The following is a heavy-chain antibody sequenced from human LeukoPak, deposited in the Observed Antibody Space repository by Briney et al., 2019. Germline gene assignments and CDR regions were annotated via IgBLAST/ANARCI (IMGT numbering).Heavy chain of an antibody. V-gene: IGHV3-48*04. D-gene: IGHD4-17*01. CDR2: ISSSSSTI. CDR3: ARVRVGGDYLSCFSY. J-gene: IGHJ4*02. CDR1: GFTFSSYS. Sequence: PGGSLRLSCAASGFTFSSYSMNWVRQAPGKGLEWVSHISSSSSTIYYSDSVKGRFTISRDNAKNSLYLQMNSLRAEDTAMYYCARVRVGGDYLSCFSYWGQGSLVTVSS.